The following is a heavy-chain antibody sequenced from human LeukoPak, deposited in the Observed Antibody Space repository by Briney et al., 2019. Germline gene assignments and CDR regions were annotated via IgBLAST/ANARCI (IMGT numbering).Heavy chain of an antibody. Sequence: NPSETLSLTCTVSGYSISSGYYWGWIRQPPGKGLEWIGSIYRSETTYYSPSLKSRVTMSVDTSKNQFSLKLSSVTAADTAVYYCARDNAHYEPVDYWGQGTLVTVSS. CDR1: GYSISSGYY. D-gene: IGHD4-17*01. V-gene: IGHV4-38-2*02. CDR2: IYRSETT. CDR3: ARDNAHYEPVDY. J-gene: IGHJ4*02.